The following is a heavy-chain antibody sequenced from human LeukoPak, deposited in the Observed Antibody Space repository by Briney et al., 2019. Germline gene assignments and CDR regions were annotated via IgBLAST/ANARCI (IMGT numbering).Heavy chain of an antibody. CDR3: ASGYYYSYAFDI. J-gene: IGHJ3*02. D-gene: IGHD3-22*01. V-gene: IGHV3-30-3*01. CDR2: ISYDGSNK. CDR1: GFTFSSYA. Sequence: PGGSLRLSCAASGFTFSSYAMHWVRQAPGKGLEWVAVISYDGSNKYYADSVKGRFTISRDNSKNTLYLQMNCLRAEDTAVYYCASGYYYSYAFDIWGQGTMVTVSS.